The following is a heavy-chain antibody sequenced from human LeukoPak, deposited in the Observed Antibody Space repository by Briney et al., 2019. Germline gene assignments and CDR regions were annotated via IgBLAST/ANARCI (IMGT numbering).Heavy chain of an antibody. V-gene: IGHV4-34*01. J-gene: IGHJ3*02. CDR1: GGSFSGYY. D-gene: IGHD4-17*01. CDR2: INHSGST. CDR3: ARRNCGDSDDAFDI. Sequence: SETLSLTCAVHGGSFSGYYWSWIRQPPGKGLEWIGEINHSGSTNYNPSLKSRVTISVDTSKNQFSLKLSSVTAADTAVYYCARRNCGDSDDAFDIWGQGTMVTVSS.